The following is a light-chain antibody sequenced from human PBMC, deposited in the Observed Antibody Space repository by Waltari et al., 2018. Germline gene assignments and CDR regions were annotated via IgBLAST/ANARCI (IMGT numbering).Light chain of an antibody. CDR2: EDT. J-gene: IGLJ2*01. CDR3: FSTDTTETHGI. Sequence: YELTQPPSVSVSPGHTARTTCSGEALPKKDAYWNQQKTGQAPVLPIYEDTKRPSGIPEKFSGSSSGTMATLTISGAQVEDEADYYCFSTDTTETHGIFGGGTKLTVL. V-gene: IGLV3-10*01. CDR1: ALPKKD.